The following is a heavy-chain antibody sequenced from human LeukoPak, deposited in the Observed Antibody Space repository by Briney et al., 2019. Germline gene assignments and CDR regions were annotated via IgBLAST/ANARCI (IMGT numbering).Heavy chain of an antibody. CDR2: IWYDGSNK. CDR3: ARDKESIVGATTNYYYYYGMDV. J-gene: IGHJ6*02. CDR1: GFTFSSYG. V-gene: IGHV3-33*01. D-gene: IGHD1-26*01. Sequence: GGSLRLSCAASGFTFSSYGMHWVRQAPGKGLEWVAVIWYDGSNKYYADSVKGRFTISRDNSKNTLYLQMNSLRAEDTAVYYCARDKESIVGATTNYYYYYGMDVWGQGTTVTVSS.